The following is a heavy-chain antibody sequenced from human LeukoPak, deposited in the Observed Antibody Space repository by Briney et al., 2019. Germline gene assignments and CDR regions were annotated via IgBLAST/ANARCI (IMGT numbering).Heavy chain of an antibody. J-gene: IGHJ6*03. CDR3: VRQNSDYYYYSLDV. CDR2: VYYGGTT. D-gene: IGHD1-7*01. Sequence: PSETLSLTCTVSGGSVSSSSSYWAWIRQPPGRGLEWIESVYYGGTTYYNTSLESRATISEDTSRNRFSLMLSSVTAAGTAVYYCVRQNSDYYYYSLDVWGEGTTVIVSS. CDR1: GGSVSSSSSY. V-gene: IGHV4-39*01.